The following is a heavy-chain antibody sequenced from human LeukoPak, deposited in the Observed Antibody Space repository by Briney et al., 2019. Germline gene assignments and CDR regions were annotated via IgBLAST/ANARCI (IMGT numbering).Heavy chain of an antibody. Sequence: GGSLRLSCAASGFTFSTYNMNWVRQAPGKGLEWVSYIRTDSDSIYYADSVKGRFTISRDNAKNSLYLQMNSLRDEDTAVYYCAIDAWDLPLDAFDIWGQGTMVTVSS. CDR1: GFTFSTYN. CDR3: AIDAWDLPLDAFDI. CDR2: IRTDSDSI. D-gene: IGHD1-26*01. V-gene: IGHV3-48*02. J-gene: IGHJ3*02.